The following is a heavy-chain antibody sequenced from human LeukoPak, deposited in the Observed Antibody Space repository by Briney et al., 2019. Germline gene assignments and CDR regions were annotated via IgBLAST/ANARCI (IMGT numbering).Heavy chain of an antibody. CDR1: GGSVSSSSYY. J-gene: IGHJ4*02. V-gene: IGHV4-39*07. D-gene: IGHD4-17*01. Sequence: TSETLSLTCTVSGGSVSSSSYYWGWIRQPPGKGLEWIGSIYYSGNTYYNPSLKSRVTISVDTSKNQFSLTLSSVTAADTAVYYCARLKATVSIHAYFDSWGQGTLVTVSS. CDR3: ARLKATVSIHAYFDS. CDR2: IYYSGNT.